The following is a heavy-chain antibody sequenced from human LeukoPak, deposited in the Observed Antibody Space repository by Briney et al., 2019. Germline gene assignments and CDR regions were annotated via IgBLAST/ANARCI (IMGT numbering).Heavy chain of an antibody. D-gene: IGHD6-13*01. CDR1: GGSISSYY. V-gene: IGHV4-59*08. J-gene: IGHJ4*02. CDR2: IYYSGST. Sequence: SETLSLTCTVSGGSISSYYWSWIRQPPGKGLEWIGYIYYSGSTNYNPSLKSRVTISVDTSKNQFSLKLSSVTAADTVVYYCATGAPTSYSLAYWGQGTLVTVSS. CDR3: ATGAPTSYSLAY.